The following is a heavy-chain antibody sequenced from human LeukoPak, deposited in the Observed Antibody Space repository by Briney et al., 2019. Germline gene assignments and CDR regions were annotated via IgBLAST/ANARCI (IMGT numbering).Heavy chain of an antibody. J-gene: IGHJ3*02. CDR1: GFTFSIYS. Sequence: PGGSLRLTCAASGFTFSIYSMNWVRQAPGKGLEWVSGITGGGASSYYSDSVKGRFTMSRDNSKSTLYLHMNSLRAEDTAVYYCAKVHSLIVVIKDAFDIWGQGTMVTVSS. CDR3: AKVHSLIVVIKDAFDI. V-gene: IGHV3-23*01. D-gene: IGHD3-22*01. CDR2: ITGGGASS.